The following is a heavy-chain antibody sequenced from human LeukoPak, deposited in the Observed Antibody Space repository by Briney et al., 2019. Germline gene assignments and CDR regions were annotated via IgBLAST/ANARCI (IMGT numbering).Heavy chain of an antibody. Sequence: SETLSLTCTVSGGSISSYYWSWIRQPPGKGLEWIGYIYYSGSTNYNPSLKSRVTIPVDTSKSQFSLKLSSVTAADTAVYYCARFRDYGDYGYWGQGTLVTVSS. V-gene: IGHV4-59*01. CDR2: IYYSGST. D-gene: IGHD4-17*01. CDR3: ARFRDYGDYGY. J-gene: IGHJ4*02. CDR1: GGSISSYY.